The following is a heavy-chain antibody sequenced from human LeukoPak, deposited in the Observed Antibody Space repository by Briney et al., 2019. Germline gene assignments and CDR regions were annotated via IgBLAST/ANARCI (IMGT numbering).Heavy chain of an antibody. CDR1: GGSFSGYY. D-gene: IGHD6-13*01. CDR3: ARAHSSSWYFVWFDP. Sequence: SETLSLTXAVYGGSFSGYYWSWIRQPPGKGLEWIGEIKHSGSTNYNPSLKSRVTISVHTSKNQFSLKLSSVTAADTAVYYCARAHSSSWYFVWFDPWGQGTLVTVSS. CDR2: IKHSGST. J-gene: IGHJ5*02. V-gene: IGHV4-34*01.